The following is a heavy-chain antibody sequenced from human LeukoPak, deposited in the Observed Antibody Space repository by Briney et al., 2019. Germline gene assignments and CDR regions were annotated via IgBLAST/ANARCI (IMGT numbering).Heavy chain of an antibody. V-gene: IGHV4-61*02. CDR3: ARFTGYCSGTSCYPNAFDI. D-gene: IGHD2-2*01. CDR1: GYSISSGTYY. J-gene: IGHJ3*02. CDR2: ISTSGST. Sequence: SETLSLTCTVSGYSISSGTYYRTWIRQPAGKGLEWIGRISTSGSTNYNPSLKSRVTISLDTSKNQFSLKLSSVTAADTAVFYCARFTGYCSGTSCYPNAFDIWGQGTMVTVSS.